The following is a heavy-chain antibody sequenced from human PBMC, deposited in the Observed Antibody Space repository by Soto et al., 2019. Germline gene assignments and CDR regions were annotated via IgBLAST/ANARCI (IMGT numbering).Heavy chain of an antibody. CDR3: ARTLPPRRFDP. V-gene: IGHV4-59*01. CDR2: IYYSGST. Sequence: SETLSLTCTVSGGSISSYYWSWIRQPPGKGLEWIGYIYYSGSTNYNPSLKSRVTISVDTSKNQFSLKLSSVTAADTAVYYCARTLPPRRFDPWGQGTLATVSS. CDR1: GGSISSYY. D-gene: IGHD6-6*01. J-gene: IGHJ5*02.